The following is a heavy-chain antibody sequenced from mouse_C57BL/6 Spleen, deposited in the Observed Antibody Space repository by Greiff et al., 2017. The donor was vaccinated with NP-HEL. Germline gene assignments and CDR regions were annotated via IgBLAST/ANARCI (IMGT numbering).Heavy chain of an antibody. CDR2: FHPYNDDT. CDR1: GYTFTTYP. Sequence: QVQLQQSGAELVKPGASVKMSCKASGYTFTTYPIEWMKQNHGKSLEWIGNFHPYNDDTKYNEKFKGKATLTVEKSSITVYLELSRLASDDSSVYSCARGGYGSRSFFAYWGQGTTLTVSS. V-gene: IGHV1-47*01. D-gene: IGHD1-1*01. J-gene: IGHJ2*01. CDR3: ARGGYGSRSFFAY.